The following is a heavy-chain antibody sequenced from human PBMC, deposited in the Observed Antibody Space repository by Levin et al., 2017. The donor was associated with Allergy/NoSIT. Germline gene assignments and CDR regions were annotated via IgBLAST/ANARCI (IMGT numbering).Heavy chain of an antibody. D-gene: IGHD3-10*01. CDR2: ISGSGGST. V-gene: IGHV3-23*01. Sequence: GGSLRLSCAASGFSFSSYAMSWVRQAPGKGLEWVSVISGSGGSTYYADSVKGRFTISRDNSKNTLYLQMNSLRAEDTAVYYCAKDRPPDYYGSGSYEPHSYFDRWGRGTLVTVSS. CDR1: GFSFSSYA. CDR3: AKDRPPDYYGSGSYEPHSYFDR. J-gene: IGHJ2*01.